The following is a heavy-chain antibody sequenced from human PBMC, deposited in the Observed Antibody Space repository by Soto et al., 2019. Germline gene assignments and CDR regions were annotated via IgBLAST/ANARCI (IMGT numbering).Heavy chain of an antibody. CDR2: IYYSGST. D-gene: IGHD3-22*01. CDR3: ARYNAMMIVVNYFDY. Sequence: PSETLSLTCTVSGGSISSGDYYWSWIRQPPGKGLEWIGYIYYSGSTYYNPSLKSRVTISVDTSKNQFSLKLSSVTAADTAVYYCARYNAMMIVVNYFDYWGQGTLVTVSS. CDR1: GGSISSGDYY. V-gene: IGHV4-30-4*01. J-gene: IGHJ4*02.